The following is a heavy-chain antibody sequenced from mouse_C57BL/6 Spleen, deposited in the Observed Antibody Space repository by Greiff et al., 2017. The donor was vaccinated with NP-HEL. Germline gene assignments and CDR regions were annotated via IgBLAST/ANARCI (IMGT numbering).Heavy chain of an antibody. CDR1: GFTFSNYW. Sequence: EVKLVESGGGLVQPGGSMKLSCVASGFTFSNYWMNWVRQSPEKGLEWVAQIRLKSDNYATHYAESVKGRFTISRDDSKSSVYLQMNNLRAEDTGIYYCTGGLRGFAYWGQGTLVTVSA. J-gene: IGHJ3*01. D-gene: IGHD1-1*01. CDR3: TGGLRGFAY. CDR2: IRLKSDNYAT. V-gene: IGHV6-3*01.